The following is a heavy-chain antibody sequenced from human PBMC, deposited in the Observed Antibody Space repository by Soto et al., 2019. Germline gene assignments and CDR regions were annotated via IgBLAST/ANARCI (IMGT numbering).Heavy chain of an antibody. D-gene: IGHD6-19*01. CDR1: SDSISSSY. V-gene: IGHV4-59*08. Sequence: QVQLQESGPGLVRPSETLSLTCTVSSDSISSSYWIWIRQSPGKGLEWIGYTDYSGNTNYNPSLKSRVTRSGDTSKNQFSLRLSSVTAADTAVYYCARAVGDPLYYLDYWGQGTLVTVSS. CDR2: TDYSGNT. CDR3: ARAVGDPLYYLDY. J-gene: IGHJ4*02.